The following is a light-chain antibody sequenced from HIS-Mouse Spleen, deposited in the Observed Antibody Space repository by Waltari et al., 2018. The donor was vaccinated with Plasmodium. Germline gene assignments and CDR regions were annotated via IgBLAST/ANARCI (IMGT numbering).Light chain of an antibody. V-gene: IGLV2-23*03. CDR1: SSAVGRYNL. J-gene: IGLJ3*02. CDR3: CSYAGSSTFV. CDR2: EGS. Sequence: QSALTQPASVSGSPGQSITISCTGTSSAVGRYNLVSWYQQPPGKAPKLMIYEGSKRPSGVSNRFSGSKSGNTASLTISGLQAEDEADYYCCSYAGSSTFVFGGGTKLTVL.